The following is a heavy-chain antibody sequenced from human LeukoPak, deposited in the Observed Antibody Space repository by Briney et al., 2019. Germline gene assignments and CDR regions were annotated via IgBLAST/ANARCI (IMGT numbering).Heavy chain of an antibody. V-gene: IGHV3-9*03. D-gene: IGHD3-22*01. Sequence: GGSLRLSCAASGFTFDDYAMHWVRQAPGKGLEWVSGINWNSGSIGYADSVKGRFTISTDNAKNSLYLQMNTLRAEDMALYYCAKARGYYYDSSGSLDYWGQGTLVTVSS. J-gene: IGHJ4*02. CDR1: GFTFDDYA. CDR3: AKARGYYYDSSGSLDY. CDR2: INWNSGSI.